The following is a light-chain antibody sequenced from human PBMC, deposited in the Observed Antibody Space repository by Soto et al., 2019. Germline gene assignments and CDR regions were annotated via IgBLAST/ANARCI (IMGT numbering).Light chain of an antibody. V-gene: IGKV1-39*01. CDR2: SAS. Sequence: DIQMTQSPPSLSASVGDRVSITFRASQTVSIFLNWYQHKSGRAPTLLIHSASTLQTGVPSRFTGSGSGTDFTLTITNVQPEDFATYYCQQSYTAPLSFGQGTRPEIK. CDR3: QQSYTAPLS. J-gene: IGKJ5*01. CDR1: QTVSIF.